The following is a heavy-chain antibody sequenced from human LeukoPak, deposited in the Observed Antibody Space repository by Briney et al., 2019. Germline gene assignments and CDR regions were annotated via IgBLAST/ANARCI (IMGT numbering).Heavy chain of an antibody. J-gene: IGHJ4*02. CDR3: ARNVRDSSGYYYLDY. CDR2: IYYSGST. CDR1: GGSISSYY. Sequence: SETLSLTCTVSGGSISSYYWSWIRQPPGKGLEWIGYIYYSGSTNYNPSLKSRVTISVDTSKNQFSLKLSSVTAADTAVYYCARNVRDSSGYYYLDYWGQGTLVTVSS. D-gene: IGHD3-22*01. V-gene: IGHV4-59*01.